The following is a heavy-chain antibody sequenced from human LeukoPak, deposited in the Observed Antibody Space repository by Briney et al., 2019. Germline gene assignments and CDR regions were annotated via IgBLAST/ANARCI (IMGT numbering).Heavy chain of an antibody. J-gene: IGHJ3*02. CDR2: ISGSGGST. CDR1: GFTFSNFA. D-gene: IGHD4-23*01. V-gene: IGHV3-23*01. Sequence: GGSLRLSCAASGFTFSNFAVSWVRQAPGKGLEWVSAISGSGGSTYYADPVKGRFTISRGNSKNTLYLQMNSLRAEDTAVYYCAKSPAVDAAFDIWGQGTMVTVSS. CDR3: AKSPAVDAAFDI.